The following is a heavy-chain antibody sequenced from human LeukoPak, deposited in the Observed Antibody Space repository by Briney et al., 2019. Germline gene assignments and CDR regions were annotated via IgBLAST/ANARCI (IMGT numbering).Heavy chain of an antibody. D-gene: IGHD1-26*01. J-gene: IGHJ6*03. V-gene: IGHV4-59*13. CDR3: ARGTPIVYYYYYMDV. CDR1: GASMSDYY. Sequence: SEPLSLTCTVSGASMSDYYWSWIRQPPGKGLEWIGNIFYTGSTNYSPSLESRVTMSVDTSKNQFSLKLTSVTAADTAVYYCARGTPIVYYYYYMDVWGKGTTVTVSS. CDR2: IFYTGST.